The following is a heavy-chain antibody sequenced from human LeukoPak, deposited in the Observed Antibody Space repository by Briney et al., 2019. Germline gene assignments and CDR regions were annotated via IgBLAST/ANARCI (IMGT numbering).Heavy chain of an antibody. CDR2: ISPYSAAT. CDR1: GYTFTDYY. D-gene: IGHD1-26*01. CDR3: ATMGAKTFDH. J-gene: IGHJ4*02. V-gene: IGHV1-2*02. Sequence: ASVKVSCKASGYTFTDYYIHWVRQAPGQGLEWLGWISPYSAATNYAQKFQGRATMTRDTSIRTAYMEVSRLTSDDTAVYYCATMGAKTFDHWGQGTLVTVSS.